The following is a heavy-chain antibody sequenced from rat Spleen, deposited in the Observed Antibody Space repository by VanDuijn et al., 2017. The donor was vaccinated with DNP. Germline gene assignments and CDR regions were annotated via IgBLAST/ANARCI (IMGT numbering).Heavy chain of an antibody. Sequence: EVQLVESGGGLVQPGRSLKLSCAASGFSFSYYYMAWVRQGPTKGLEWVAYIGSDGYAPYYGDSVKGRFAISRDNAKSTLYLQMNSLRSEDMATYYCATSGYGFDGYPFTYWGQGTLVTVSS. CDR1: GFSFSYYY. J-gene: IGHJ3*01. CDR2: IGSDGYAP. D-gene: IGHD1-12*03. V-gene: IGHV5-27*01. CDR3: ATSGYGFDGYPFTY.